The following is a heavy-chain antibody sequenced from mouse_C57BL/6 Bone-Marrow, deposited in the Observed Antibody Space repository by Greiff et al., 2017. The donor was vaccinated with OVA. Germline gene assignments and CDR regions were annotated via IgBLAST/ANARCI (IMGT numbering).Heavy chain of an antibody. CDR2: IYPRSGNT. CDR3: ARWLPYTMEY. D-gene: IGHD2-2*01. Sequence: LVESGAELARPGASVKLSCKASGYTFTSYGISWVKQRTGQGLEWIGEIYPRSGNTYYNEKFKGKATLTADKSSSTAYMELRSLTSEDSAVYFCARWLPYTMEYWGQGTSVTVSS. CDR1: GYTFTSYG. J-gene: IGHJ4*01. V-gene: IGHV1-81*01.